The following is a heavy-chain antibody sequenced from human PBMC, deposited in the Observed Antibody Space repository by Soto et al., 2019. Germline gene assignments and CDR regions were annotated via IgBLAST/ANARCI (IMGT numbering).Heavy chain of an antibody. D-gene: IGHD3-22*01. J-gene: IGHJ4*02. CDR3: TTTLNNYYDSSGPYFDY. CDR2: IKSKTDGGTT. Sequence: PGGSLRLSCAASGFTFSNAWMSWVRQAPGKGLEWVGRIKSKTDGGTTDYAAPVKGRFTISRDDSKNTLYLQMNSLKTEDTAVYYCTTTLNNYYDSSGPYFDYWGQGTLVTVSS. CDR1: GFTFSNAW. V-gene: IGHV3-15*01.